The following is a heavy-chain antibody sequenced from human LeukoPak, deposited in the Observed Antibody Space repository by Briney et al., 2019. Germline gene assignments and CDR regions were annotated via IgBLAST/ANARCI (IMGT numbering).Heavy chain of an antibody. Sequence: GGSLGLSCAASGFTFSRYNIHWVRQAPGKGLEWVAVISYDGRNEYYADSVKGRFTISRDTSKNTLYLQMNSLRAEDTAVYCCAREETTGWYDYWGQGTLVTVSS. D-gene: IGHD6-19*01. CDR2: ISYDGRNE. CDR3: AREETTGWYDY. CDR1: GFTFSRYN. V-gene: IGHV3-30*04. J-gene: IGHJ4*02.